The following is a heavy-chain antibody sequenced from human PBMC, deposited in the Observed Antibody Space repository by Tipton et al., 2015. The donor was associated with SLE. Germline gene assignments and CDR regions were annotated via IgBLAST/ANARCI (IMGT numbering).Heavy chain of an antibody. J-gene: IGHJ5*02. Sequence: YWSWIRQPAGKGLEWMGIIYPGDSDTRYSPSFQGQVTISADKSINTAYLQWSSLEASDTAMYYCARLGAGRSVTPDWFDPWGQGTLVTVSS. CDR1: YW. CDR3: ARLGAGRSVTPDWFDP. D-gene: IGHD3-3*01. V-gene: IGHV5-51*01. CDR2: IYPGDSDT.